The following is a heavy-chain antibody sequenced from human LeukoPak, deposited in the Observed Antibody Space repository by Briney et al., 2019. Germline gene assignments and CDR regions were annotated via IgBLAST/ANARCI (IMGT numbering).Heavy chain of an antibody. CDR1: GGSISSSSYY. Sequence: SETLSLTCTVSGGSISSSSYYWGWIRQPPGKGLEWIGSIYYSGSTYYNPSLKSRVTISVDTSKNQFSLKLSSVTAADTAVYYCARDQGGYEGYWGQGAMVTVSS. CDR3: ARDQGGYEGY. V-gene: IGHV4-39*07. CDR2: IYYSGST. D-gene: IGHD5-12*01. J-gene: IGHJ4*02.